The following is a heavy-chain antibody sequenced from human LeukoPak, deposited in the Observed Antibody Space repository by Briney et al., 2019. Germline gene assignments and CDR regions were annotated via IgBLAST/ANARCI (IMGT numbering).Heavy chain of an antibody. Sequence: GGSLRLSCAASGFTFSDYYMSWIRQAPGKGLEWVSYISSSGSTIYYADSVKGRFTISRDNAKNSLNLQMNSLGAEDTAVYYCARDPCRGGGCFYYFDYWGQGTLVTVSS. CDR2: ISSSGSTI. CDR3: ARDPCRGGGCFYYFDY. J-gene: IGHJ4*02. V-gene: IGHV3-11*04. D-gene: IGHD2-15*01. CDR1: GFTFSDYY.